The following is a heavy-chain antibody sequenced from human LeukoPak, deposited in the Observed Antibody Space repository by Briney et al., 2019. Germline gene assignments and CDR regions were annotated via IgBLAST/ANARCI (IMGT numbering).Heavy chain of an antibody. CDR2: SRTNTSTL. V-gene: IGHV3-48*01. J-gene: IGHJ4*02. D-gene: IGHD3-10*01. CDR1: GFTLSSYS. CDR3: ARQIIHRGFDY. Sequence: GGCLRLSCEASGFTLSSYSMNWVSPAPGKGMEWDALSRTNTSTLYYADSVKGRFTISRDNAKNSLYLQMISLRGEDTAVYYCARQIIHRGFDYWGQGALVTVSS.